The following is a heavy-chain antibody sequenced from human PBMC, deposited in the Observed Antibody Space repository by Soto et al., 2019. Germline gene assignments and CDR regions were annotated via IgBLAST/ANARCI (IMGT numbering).Heavy chain of an antibody. Sequence: QVQLVQSGAEVKKPGSSVKVSCKDSGGTFSTYSMFWVRQAPGQGLEWMGRIIPMLGVRNYAQRFQDRVAIIADKSTATVHMELSSLRSEDTALYYCTIGSWSGEVFDIWGQGTMVTVSS. CDR2: IIPMLGVR. CDR3: TIGSWSGEVFDI. J-gene: IGHJ3*02. D-gene: IGHD2-21*01. V-gene: IGHV1-69*02. CDR1: GGTFSTYS.